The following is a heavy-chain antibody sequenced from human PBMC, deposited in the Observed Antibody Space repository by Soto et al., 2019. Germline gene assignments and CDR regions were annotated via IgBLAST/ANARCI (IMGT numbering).Heavy chain of an antibody. CDR3: ARGDVGCSSTSCYNPFDY. Sequence: QVQLQESGPGLVKPSETLSLTCTVSGGSISSYYWSWIRQPPGKGLEWIGYIYYSGSTNYNPSLKSRVTISVDTSKNQFSLKLSSVTAADTAVYYCARGDVGCSSTSCYNPFDYWGQGTLVTVSS. J-gene: IGHJ4*02. V-gene: IGHV4-59*01. CDR2: IYYSGST. D-gene: IGHD2-2*02. CDR1: GGSISSYY.